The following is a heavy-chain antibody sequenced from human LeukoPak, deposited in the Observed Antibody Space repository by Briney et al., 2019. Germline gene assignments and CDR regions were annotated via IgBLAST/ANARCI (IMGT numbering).Heavy chain of an antibody. J-gene: IGHJ4*02. D-gene: IGHD2-2*01. V-gene: IGHV3-23*01. CDR3: ARDLCSSGGDY. CDR2: ISASGGST. CDR1: GFTFSNLA. Sequence: PGGSLRLSCAASGFTFSNLAMSWVRQAPGKGLEWLSLISASGGSTYYADSVKGRFTISRDNSKNTLYLQMNSLRAEDTALYYCARDLCSSGGDYWGQGTLVTVSS.